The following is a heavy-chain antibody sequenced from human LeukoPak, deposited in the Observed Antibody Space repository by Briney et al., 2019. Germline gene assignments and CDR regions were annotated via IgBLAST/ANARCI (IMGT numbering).Heavy chain of an antibody. D-gene: IGHD5-18*01. Sequence: PSETLSLTCAVYGGSFSGYYWSWIRQPPGKGLEWIGEINHSGSTNYNPSLKSRVTISVDTSKNQLSLKLSSVTTADTAVYYCARLRGYSYGPSSYYYYMDVWGKGTTVTVSS. CDR3: ARLRGYSYGPSSYYYYMDV. V-gene: IGHV4-34*01. J-gene: IGHJ6*03. CDR1: GGSFSGYY. CDR2: INHSGST.